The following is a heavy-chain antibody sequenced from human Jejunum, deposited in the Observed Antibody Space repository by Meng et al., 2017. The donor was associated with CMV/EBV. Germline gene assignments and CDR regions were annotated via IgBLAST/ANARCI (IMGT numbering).Heavy chain of an antibody. V-gene: IGHV1-2*02. J-gene: IGHJ5*01. CDR2: INPNSGGT. CDR1: GYSFSVNF. D-gene: IGHD1-1*01. Sequence: SGYSFSVNFMHWVQQAPGQGLEWMGWINPNSGGTKYAQKFQGRVTMTRDTSITTAYMELSSLRSDDTAIYYCARGTPGSTLNWFDSWGQGTLVTVSS. CDR3: ARGTPGSTLNWFDS.